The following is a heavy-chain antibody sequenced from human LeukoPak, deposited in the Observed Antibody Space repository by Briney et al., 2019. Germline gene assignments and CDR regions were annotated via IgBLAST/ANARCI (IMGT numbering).Heavy chain of an antibody. CDR1: GGTFSSYA. CDR2: IIPIFGTA. Sequence: GASVKVSCKASGGTFSSYAISWVRQAPGQGLEWMGGIIPIFGTANYAQKFQGRVTITADGSTSTAYMELSSLRSEDTAVYYCARDYESGTNEYFQHWGQGTLVTVSS. V-gene: IGHV1-69*13. D-gene: IGHD3-16*01. CDR3: ARDYESGTNEYFQH. J-gene: IGHJ1*01.